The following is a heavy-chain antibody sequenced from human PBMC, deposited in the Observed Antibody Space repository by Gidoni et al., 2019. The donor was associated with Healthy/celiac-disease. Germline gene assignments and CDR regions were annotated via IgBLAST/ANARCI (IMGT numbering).Heavy chain of an antibody. V-gene: IGHV4-59*01. Sequence: QVQLQESGPGLVKPSETLSLTCTVSGGSISSYYWSWIRQPPGKGLEWIGYIYYSGSTNYNPSLKSRVTISVDTSKNQFSLKLSSVTAADTAVYYCARGLRAVGFDYWGQGTLVTVSS. CDR1: GGSISSYY. D-gene: IGHD3-16*01. CDR2: IYYSGST. CDR3: ARGLRAVGFDY. J-gene: IGHJ4*02.